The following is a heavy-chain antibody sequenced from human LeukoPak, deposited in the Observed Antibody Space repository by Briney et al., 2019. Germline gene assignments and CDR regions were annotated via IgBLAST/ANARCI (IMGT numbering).Heavy chain of an antibody. Sequence: KPSETLSLTCTVSGGSISSSSYYWGWIRQPPGKGLEWIGYISYSGSTNYNPSLKSRVTISADTSKIQLSLKLSSVTAADTAVYYCARGAYNGYIVVPDYWGQGTLVTVSS. D-gene: IGHD2-21*01. J-gene: IGHJ4*02. CDR3: ARGAYNGYIVVPDY. CDR1: GGSISSSSYY. V-gene: IGHV4-61*05. CDR2: ISYSGST.